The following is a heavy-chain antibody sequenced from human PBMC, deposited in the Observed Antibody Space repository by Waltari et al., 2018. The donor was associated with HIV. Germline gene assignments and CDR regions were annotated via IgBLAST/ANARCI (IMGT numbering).Heavy chain of an antibody. Sequence: YYWNWLRQFPGKGLEWIGYISSSGNTYYNPSFKSRVSIFRDTSLDQFSLTLTSVTVADTATYYCARGLLSCDDGTCDYWYFDLWGRGTLVSVSS. V-gene: IGHV4-31*02. CDR3: ARGLLSCDDGTCDYWYFDL. CDR2: ISSSGNT. J-gene: IGHJ2*01. D-gene: IGHD1-26*01. CDR1: YY.